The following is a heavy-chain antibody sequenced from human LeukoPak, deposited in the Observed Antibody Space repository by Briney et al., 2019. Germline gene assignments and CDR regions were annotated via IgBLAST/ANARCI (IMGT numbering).Heavy chain of an antibody. CDR3: VRARITGWSDY. D-gene: IGHD2-15*01. CDR1: GGSISSSSYY. CDR2: IYYSGST. Sequence: PSETLSLTCTVSGGSISSSSYYWGWIRQPPGKGLEWIGSIYYSGSTYYNPSLKSRVTISVDTSKNQFSLRLNSVTATDTAVYYCVRARITGWSDYWGQGTLVTVSS. V-gene: IGHV4-39*07. J-gene: IGHJ4*02.